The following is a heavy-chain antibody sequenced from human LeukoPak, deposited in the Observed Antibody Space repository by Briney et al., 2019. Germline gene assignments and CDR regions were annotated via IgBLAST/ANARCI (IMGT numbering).Heavy chain of an antibody. D-gene: IGHD6-6*01. Sequence: SETLSLTCTVSGDSISSGSYYWSWIRQPAGKGLEWIGRIYTSGSTNYNPSLKSRVTISVDTSKNQFSLKLSSVTAADTAVYYCARRSTAAAPFDYWGQGTLVTVSS. J-gene: IGHJ4*02. V-gene: IGHV4-61*02. CDR2: IYTSGST. CDR3: ARRSTAAAPFDY. CDR1: GDSISSGSYY.